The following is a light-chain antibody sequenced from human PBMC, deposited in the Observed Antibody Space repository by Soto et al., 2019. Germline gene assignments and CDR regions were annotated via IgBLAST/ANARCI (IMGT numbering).Light chain of an antibody. Sequence: QSVPTQPASVCVSPGQSITISCTGSSSDTAGYNYVSWYQHHPGKAPKLMIYEVSNRPSGVSNRFSGSQSGNTASLTISGLQAEDEANYYSSSYTTSNTPLYVFGTGTKVTVL. V-gene: IGLV2-14*01. CDR1: SSDTAGYNY. J-gene: IGLJ1*01. CDR2: EVS. CDR3: SSYTTSNTPLYV.